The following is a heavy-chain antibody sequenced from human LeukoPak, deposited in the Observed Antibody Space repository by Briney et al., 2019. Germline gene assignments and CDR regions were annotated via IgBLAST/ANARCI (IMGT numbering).Heavy chain of an antibody. V-gene: IGHV3-30-3*01. CDR3: AREENNYGDY. Sequence: GRSLRLSCAASGFTFSSYAMHWVRQAPGKGLEWVAVISYDGSNKYYADSVKGRFTISRDNSKNTLYLQMNSLRAEDTAVYYCAREENNYGDYWGQGTLVTVSS. J-gene: IGHJ4*02. CDR1: GFTFSSYA. D-gene: IGHD4-11*01. CDR2: ISYDGSNK.